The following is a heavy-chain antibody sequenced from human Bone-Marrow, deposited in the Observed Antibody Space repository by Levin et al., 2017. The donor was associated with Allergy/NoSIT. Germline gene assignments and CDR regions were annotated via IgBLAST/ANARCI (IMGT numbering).Heavy chain of an antibody. CDR3: ARATSSLSDYDILTGYYNVYVVRDYYYYYYYMDV. V-gene: IGHV1-69*06. CDR2: IIPIFGTA. D-gene: IGHD3-9*01. J-gene: IGHJ6*03. Sequence: GASVKVSCKASGGTFSSYAISWVRQAPGQGLEWMGGIIPIFGTANYAQKFQGRVTITADKSTSTAYMELSSLRSEDTAVYYCARATSSLSDYDILTGYYNVYVVRDYYYYYYYMDVWGKGTTVTVSS. CDR1: GGTFSSYA.